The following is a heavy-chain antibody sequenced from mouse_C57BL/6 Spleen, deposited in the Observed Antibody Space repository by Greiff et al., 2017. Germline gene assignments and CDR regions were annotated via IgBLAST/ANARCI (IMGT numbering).Heavy chain of an antibody. CDR3: ARWGYGSRGAWFAY. CDR2: INPNNGGT. Sequence: VQLQQSGPELVKPGASVKISCKASGYTFTDYYMNWVKQSHGKSLEWIGDINPNNGGTSYNQKFKGKATLTVDKSSSTAYMELRSLTSEDSAVYYCARWGYGSRGAWFAYWGQGTLVTVSA. CDR1: GYTFTDYY. V-gene: IGHV1-26*01. J-gene: IGHJ3*01. D-gene: IGHD1-1*01.